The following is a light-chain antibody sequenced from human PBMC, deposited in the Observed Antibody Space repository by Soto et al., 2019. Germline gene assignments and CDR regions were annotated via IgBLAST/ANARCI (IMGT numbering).Light chain of an antibody. J-gene: IGLJ1*01. CDR2: EVS. V-gene: IGLV2-14*01. CDR1: SSDIGGYNF. Sequence: QSALTQPASVSGSPGHSITISSTGTSSDIGGYNFVSWYQHHPGRAPKLMIYEVSNRPSGVSHRFSGSKSGDTASLTISGHQAEDKPDYYYTSYRKTTTPLYGLGTGTKLTVL. CDR3: TSYRKTTTPLYG.